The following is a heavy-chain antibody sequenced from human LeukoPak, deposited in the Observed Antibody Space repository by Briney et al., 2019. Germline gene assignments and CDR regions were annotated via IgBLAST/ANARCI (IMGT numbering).Heavy chain of an antibody. V-gene: IGHV3-7*03. CDR2: IKQDGSEK. J-gene: IGHJ4*02. CDR3: ARANYFDSSHFDY. CDR1: GFTFSSYA. D-gene: IGHD3-22*01. Sequence: GGSLRLSCAASGFTFSSYAMSWVRQAPGKGLEWVANIKQDGSEKYYVDSVKGRFTISRDNAKSSLYLHMNSLRAEDTAVYYCARANYFDSSHFDYWGQGTLVTVSS.